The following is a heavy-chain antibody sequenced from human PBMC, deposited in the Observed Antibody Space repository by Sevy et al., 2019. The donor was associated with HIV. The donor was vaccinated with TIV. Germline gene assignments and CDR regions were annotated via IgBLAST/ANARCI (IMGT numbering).Heavy chain of an antibody. CDR1: GFTFGDYA. D-gene: IGHD1-1*01. CDR2: LKHKAYGGTL. CDR3: TRWKGAQSIFDY. J-gene: IGHJ4*02. Sequence: GGSLRLSCTGSGFTFGDYAMSWVRQAPGKGLEGVAFLKHKAYGGTLDYAASVKGRFSISRDASKSIAHLQMNDLKTEDTAIYYYTRWKGAQSIFDYWGQGALVTVSS. V-gene: IGHV3-49*04.